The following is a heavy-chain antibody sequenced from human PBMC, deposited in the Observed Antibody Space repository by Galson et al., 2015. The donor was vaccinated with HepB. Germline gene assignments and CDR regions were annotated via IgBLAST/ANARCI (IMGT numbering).Heavy chain of an antibody. D-gene: IGHD3-16*02. J-gene: IGHJ4*02. CDR2: FDPEDGET. Sequence: SVKVPCKVSGYTLTELSMHWVRQAPGKGLEWMGGFDPEDGETIYAQKFQGRVTMTEDTSTDTAYMELSSLRSEDTAVYYCATRYTFGGVIANLGYWGQGTLVTVSS. CDR1: GYTLTELS. V-gene: IGHV1-24*01. CDR3: ATRYTFGGVIANLGY.